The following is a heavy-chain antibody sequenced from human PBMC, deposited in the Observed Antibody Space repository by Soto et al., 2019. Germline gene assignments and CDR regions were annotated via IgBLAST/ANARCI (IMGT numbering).Heavy chain of an antibody. V-gene: IGHV3-30-3*01. CDR2: ISYDGSNK. J-gene: IGHJ6*02. D-gene: IGHD1-1*01. Sequence: QVQLVESGGGVVQPGRSLRLSCAASGFTFSNNAMDWVRQAPGKGLEWVAVISYDGSNKYIAESVKGRFTISRDNSKNTLFREMNSLSAQDKAVYYCARGTTTSAFSAMDVWGQRTTVTVSS. CDR1: GFTFSNNA. CDR3: ARGTTTSAFSAMDV.